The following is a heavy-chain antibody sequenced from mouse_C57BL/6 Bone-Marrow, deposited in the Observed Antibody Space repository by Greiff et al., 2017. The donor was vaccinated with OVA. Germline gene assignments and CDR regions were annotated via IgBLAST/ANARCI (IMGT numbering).Heavy chain of an antibody. J-gene: IGHJ3*01. V-gene: IGHV1-7*01. D-gene: IGHD2-4*01. Sequence: QVHVKQSGAELAKPGASVKLSCKASGYTFTSYWMHWVKQRPGQGLEWIGYINPSSGYTKYNQKFKDKATLTADKSSSTAYMQLSSLTYEDSAVYYCASPYDYPWFAYWGQGTLVTVSA. CDR1: GYTFTSYW. CDR3: ASPYDYPWFAY. CDR2: INPSSGYT.